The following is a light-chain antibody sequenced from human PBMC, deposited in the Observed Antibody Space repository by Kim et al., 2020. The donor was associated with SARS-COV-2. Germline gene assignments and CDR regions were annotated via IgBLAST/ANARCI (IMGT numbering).Light chain of an antibody. CDR2: YDS. J-gene: IGLJ3*02. CDR3: QVWDSSSDHRV. CDR1: NIGSKV. Sequence: ARGKTARITCGGKNIGSKVVHCYQQKPGQAPVLVIYYDSDRPSGIPERFSGSNSGNTATLTISRVEAGDEADYYCQVWDSSSDHRVFGGGTQLTVL. V-gene: IGLV3-21*04.